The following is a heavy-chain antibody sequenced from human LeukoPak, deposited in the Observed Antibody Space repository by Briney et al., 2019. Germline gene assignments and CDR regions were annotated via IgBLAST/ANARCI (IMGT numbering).Heavy chain of an antibody. V-gene: IGHV3-21*01. CDR2: ISSGSSYK. J-gene: IGHJ6*03. D-gene: IGHD5-12*01. Sequence: PGGSLRLSCAASGFTFSNAWMSWVRQAPGKGLEWVSSISSGSSYKFYADSMKGRFTISRDNAKNSLYLQMNSLRVEDTAVYYCARLSGYGLHYYYYMDVWGSGTTVTVSS. CDR1: GFTFSNAW. CDR3: ARLSGYGLHYYYYMDV.